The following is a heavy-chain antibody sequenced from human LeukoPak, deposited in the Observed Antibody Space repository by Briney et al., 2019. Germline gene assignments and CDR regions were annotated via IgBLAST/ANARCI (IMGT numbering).Heavy chain of an antibody. Sequence: SETLSLTCTVSGGSISSYYWSWIRQPPGKGLKWIGYIYYSGSTNYNPSLKSRVTISVDTSKNQFSLKLSSVTAADTAVYYCARDRIVVVPAATYYYGMDVWGKGTTVTVSS. D-gene: IGHD2-2*01. CDR3: ARDRIVVVPAATYYYGMDV. CDR1: GGSISSYY. V-gene: IGHV4-59*01. J-gene: IGHJ6*04. CDR2: IYYSGST.